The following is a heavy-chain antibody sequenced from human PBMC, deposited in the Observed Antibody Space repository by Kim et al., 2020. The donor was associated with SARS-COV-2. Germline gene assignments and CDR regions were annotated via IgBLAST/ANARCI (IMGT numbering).Heavy chain of an antibody. CDR1: GFTFTAYY. CDR2: INSNSGGT. Sequence: ASVKVSCKTSGFTFTAYYIHWVRQAPGQGLEWMGRINSNSGGTNYVEKIQGRVTMTRDTSISTTYMELSNVRSDDTAVYYCTRGRDESSGRWFDSWGQGTLVTVSS. V-gene: IGHV1-2*06. CDR3: TRGRDESSGRWFDS. D-gene: IGHD2-15*01. J-gene: IGHJ5*01.